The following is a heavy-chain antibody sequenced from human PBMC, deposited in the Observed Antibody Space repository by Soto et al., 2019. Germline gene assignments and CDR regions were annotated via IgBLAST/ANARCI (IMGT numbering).Heavy chain of an antibody. Sequence: ASVKASCKVSGYTLTELSMHWVRQAPGKGLEWMGGFDPEDGETIYAQKFQGRVTMTEDTSTDTAYMELSSLRSEDTAVYYCATDFHVIAARPVNGNYYYYYMDVWGKGTTVTVSS. D-gene: IGHD6-6*01. J-gene: IGHJ6*03. CDR2: FDPEDGET. CDR3: ATDFHVIAARPVNGNYYYYYMDV. V-gene: IGHV1-24*01. CDR1: GYTLTELS.